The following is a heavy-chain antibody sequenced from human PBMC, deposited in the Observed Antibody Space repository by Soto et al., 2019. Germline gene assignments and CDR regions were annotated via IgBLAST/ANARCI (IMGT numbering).Heavy chain of an antibody. CDR1: GYSFSSCW. Sequence: GESLKISCEASGYSFSSCWIGWVRQMPGKGLEWMAIINPTDSDTRYSPSFRGQVTISANKSISTAYLQWSSLKASDTAMYYCARRYCSSVSCYLDYWGQGTRVTVS. D-gene: IGHD2-2*01. CDR3: ARRYCSSVSCYLDY. J-gene: IGHJ4*02. CDR2: INPTDSDT. V-gene: IGHV5-51*01.